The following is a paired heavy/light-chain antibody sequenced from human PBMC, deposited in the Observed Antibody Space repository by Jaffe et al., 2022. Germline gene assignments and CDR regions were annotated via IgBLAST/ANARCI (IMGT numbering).Light chain of an antibody. CDR2: TAS. Sequence: DIHMTQSPSSLSASVGDRVTLTCRASQTINKFLSWYQQKPGKAPKLLIHTASQLQDGIPSRFSGSGSGTDFSLTINSVQPEDCATYYCQQSHTTPWTFGQGTKVEI. J-gene: IGKJ1*01. CDR3: QQSHTTPWT. CDR1: QTINKF. V-gene: IGKV1-39*01.
Heavy chain of an antibody. CDR3: ARVGSEYSSSAAPGNYFDN. CDR2: IIAMFETA. V-gene: IGHV1-69*01. J-gene: IGHJ4*02. CDR1: GDTFAGYA. Sequence: QVQLVQSGAEVKPPGSSVKVSCKSSDSGDTFAGYAINWIRQAPGQGLEWMGGIIAMFETANYAQKFQGRVTITADESTSMAYIELNSLTSDDTAVYYCARVGSEYSSSAAPGNYFDNWGQGTLVTVSS. D-gene: IGHD3-22*01.